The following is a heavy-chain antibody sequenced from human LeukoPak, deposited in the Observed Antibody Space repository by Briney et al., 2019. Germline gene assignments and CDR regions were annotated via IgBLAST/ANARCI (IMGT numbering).Heavy chain of an antibody. CDR3: ARDRSLSWYRTPQYYFDY. D-gene: IGHD6-13*01. Sequence: GASVKVSCKASGYTFTGYYMHWVRQAPGQGLEWMGWINPNSGGTNYAQKFQGRVTMTRDTSISTAYMELSRLRSDDTAVYYCARDRSLSWYRTPQYYFDYWGQGTLVTVSS. CDR2: INPNSGGT. V-gene: IGHV1-2*02. J-gene: IGHJ4*02. CDR1: GYTFTGYY.